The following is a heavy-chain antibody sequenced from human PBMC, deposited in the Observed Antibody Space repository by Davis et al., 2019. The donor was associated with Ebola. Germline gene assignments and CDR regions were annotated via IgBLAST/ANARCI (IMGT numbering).Heavy chain of an antibody. V-gene: IGHV3-64*04. CDR3: AKADGYNSY. Sequence: GGSLRPSCAASGLTFRFYAMAWVRQAPGKGLQYVSGITNNGGSTYYADSVKGRFIISRDNSKNTLYLQMNSLRAEDTAVYYCAKADGYNSYWGQGTLVTVSS. CDR2: ITNNGGST. D-gene: IGHD5-24*01. CDR1: GLTFRFYA. J-gene: IGHJ4*02.